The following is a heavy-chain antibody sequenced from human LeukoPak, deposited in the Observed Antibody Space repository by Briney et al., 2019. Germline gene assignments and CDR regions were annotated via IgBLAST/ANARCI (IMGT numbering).Heavy chain of an antibody. CDR2: IYYSGST. D-gene: IGHD3-10*01. CDR1: GGSVNSGSYY. V-gene: IGHV4-30-4*08. J-gene: IGHJ3*02. Sequence: SETLSLTCTVSGGSVNSGSYYWSWIRQPPGKGLEWIGYIYYSGSTYYNPSLKSRVTISVDTSKNQFSLKLSSVTAADTAVYYCARRGQDAFDIWGQGTMVTVSS. CDR3: ARRGQDAFDI.